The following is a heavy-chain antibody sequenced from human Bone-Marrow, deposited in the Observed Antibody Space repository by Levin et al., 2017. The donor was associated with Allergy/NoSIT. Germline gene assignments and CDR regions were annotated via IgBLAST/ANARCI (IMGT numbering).Heavy chain of an antibody. CDR3: ARDLDYYYYMDV. Sequence: MSSETLSLTCTVSGASLNSGSNHWSWIRQSPGKGLEWIGHFDYSGRTIYNPSLRSRVTISVDTSKNQFSLTVTSVTAADTAVYYCARDLDYYYYMDVWGKGTTVTVSS. CDR2: FDYSGRT. J-gene: IGHJ6*03. CDR1: GASLNSGSNH. V-gene: IGHV4-61*01.